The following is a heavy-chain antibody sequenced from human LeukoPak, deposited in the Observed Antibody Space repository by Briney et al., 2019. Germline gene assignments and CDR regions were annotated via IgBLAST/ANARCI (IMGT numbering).Heavy chain of an antibody. J-gene: IGHJ4*02. CDR3: AREGNKWLSPYFDY. D-gene: IGHD3-22*01. CDR2: INHSGST. Sequence: SETLSLTCAVYGGSFSGYYWSWIRQPPGKGLEWIGEINHSGSTNYNPSLKGRVTISVDTSKNQFSLKLSSVTAADTAVYYCAREGNKWLSPYFDYWGQGTLVTVSS. V-gene: IGHV4-34*01. CDR1: GGSFSGYY.